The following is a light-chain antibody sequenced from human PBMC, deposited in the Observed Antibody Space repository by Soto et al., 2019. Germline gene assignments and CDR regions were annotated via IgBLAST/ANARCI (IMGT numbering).Light chain of an antibody. J-gene: IGKJ1*01. Sequence: EIVLTQSPGTLSLSPGERATLSCRASQSVSSSFLAWYQQIPGQAPRLLIYGASSRATGIPDRFSGSGSGTDFTLTISRLEPEDFAMYLCQHYGTSLWTFCQGTKVEIK. CDR1: QSVSSSF. CDR3: QHYGTSLWT. V-gene: IGKV3-20*01. CDR2: GAS.